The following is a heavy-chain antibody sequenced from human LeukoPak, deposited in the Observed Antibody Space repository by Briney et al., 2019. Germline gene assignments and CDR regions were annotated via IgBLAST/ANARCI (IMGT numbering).Heavy chain of an antibody. V-gene: IGHV3-30*04. D-gene: IGHD3-3*01. CDR3: ARSGRVLLEWLPTYYYYGMDV. Sequence: GGSLRLSCAASGFTFSSYAMHWVRQAPGTGLEWVAVISYDGSNKYYADSVKGRFTISRDNSKNTLYLQMNSLRAEDTAVYYCARSGRVLLEWLPTYYYYGMDVWGKGTTVTVSS. CDR1: GFTFSSYA. CDR2: ISYDGSNK. J-gene: IGHJ6*04.